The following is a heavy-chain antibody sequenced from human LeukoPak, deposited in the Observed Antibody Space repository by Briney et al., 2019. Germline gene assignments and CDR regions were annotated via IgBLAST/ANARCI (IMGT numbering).Heavy chain of an antibody. CDR2: IYTSGST. J-gene: IGHJ5*02. D-gene: IGHD6-13*01. CDR1: GGSISSYY. V-gene: IGHV4-4*07. CDR3: ARDLPAAAGTLSWFDP. Sequence: SETLSLTCTVSGGSISSYYWSWIRQPAGKGLEWIGRIYTSGSTNYNPSLQSRVTISVDTSKNQFSLKLSSVTAADTAVYYCARDLPAAAGTLSWFDPWGQGTLVTVSS.